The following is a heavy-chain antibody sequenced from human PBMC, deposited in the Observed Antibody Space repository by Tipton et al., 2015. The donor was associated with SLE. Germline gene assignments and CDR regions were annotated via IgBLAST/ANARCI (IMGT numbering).Heavy chain of an antibody. D-gene: IGHD3-10*01. CDR2: IWYDGSNK. Sequence: SLRLSCAASGSTFSSYGMHWVRQAPGKGLEWVAVIWYDGSNKYYADSVKGRFTISRDNSKNTLYLQMNSLRAEDTAVYYCARDYYGSHWYFDLWGRGTLVTVSS. V-gene: IGHV3-33*01. J-gene: IGHJ2*01. CDR3: ARDYYGSHWYFDL. CDR1: GSTFSSYG.